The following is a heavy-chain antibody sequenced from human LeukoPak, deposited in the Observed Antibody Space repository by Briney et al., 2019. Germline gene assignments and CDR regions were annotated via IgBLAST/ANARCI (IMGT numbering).Heavy chain of an antibody. J-gene: IGHJ5*02. CDR1: GGSFSGYY. Sequence: PSETLSLTCAVYGGSFSGYYWSWIRQPPGKGLEWIGEINHSGSTNYNPSLKSRVTMSVDTSKSQFSLKLSSVTAADTAVYYCARGRSGRELRTLLYPIAARPRGPNNWFDPWGQGTLVTVSS. CDR3: ARGRSGRELRTLLYPIAARPRGPNNWFDP. CDR2: INHSGST. V-gene: IGHV4-34*01. D-gene: IGHD6-6*01.